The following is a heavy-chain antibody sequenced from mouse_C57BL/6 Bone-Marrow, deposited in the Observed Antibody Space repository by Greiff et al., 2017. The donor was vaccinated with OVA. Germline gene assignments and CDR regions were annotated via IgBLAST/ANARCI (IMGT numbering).Heavy chain of an antibody. CDR1: GYTFTSYW. D-gene: IGHD2-2*01. V-gene: IGHV1-53*01. CDR2: INPSNGGT. CDR3: ARGSIYYGYDERFAY. J-gene: IGHJ3*01. Sequence: VQLQQSGTELVKPGASVKLSCKASGYTFTSYWMHWVKQRPGQGLEWIGNINPSNGGTNYNEKFKSKATLTVDKSSSTAYMQRSSLTAEDSAVYYCARGSIYYGYDERFAYWGQGTLVTVSA.